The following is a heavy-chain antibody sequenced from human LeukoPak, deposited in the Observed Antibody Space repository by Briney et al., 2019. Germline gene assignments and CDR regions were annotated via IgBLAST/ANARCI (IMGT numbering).Heavy chain of an antibody. CDR1: GFTFSSYG. Sequence: GGSLRLSCAASGFTFSSYGMHWVRQAPGKGLEWVAVISYDGSNKYCADSVKGRFTISRDNSKNTLYLQMNSLRAEDTAVYYCAKGGVEMATSFDYWGQGTLVTVSS. V-gene: IGHV3-30*18. CDR2: ISYDGSNK. CDR3: AKGGVEMATSFDY. D-gene: IGHD5-24*01. J-gene: IGHJ4*02.